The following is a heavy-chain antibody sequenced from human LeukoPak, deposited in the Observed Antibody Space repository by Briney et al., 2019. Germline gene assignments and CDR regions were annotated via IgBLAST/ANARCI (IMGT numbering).Heavy chain of an antibody. CDR2: IYTSGST. D-gene: IGHD3-3*01. V-gene: IGHV4-4*07. J-gene: IGHJ4*02. CDR3: ARKEWVPYYFDY. Sequence: SETLSLTCTVSGGSISSYYWSWIRQLAGKGLEWIGRIYTSGSTNYNPSLKSRVTMSVDMSKNQFSLKLTSVTAADTAVYHCARKEWVPYYFDYWGQGALVTVSS. CDR1: GGSISSYY.